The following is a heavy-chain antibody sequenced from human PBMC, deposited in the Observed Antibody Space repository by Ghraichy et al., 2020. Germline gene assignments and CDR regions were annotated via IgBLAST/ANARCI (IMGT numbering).Heavy chain of an antibody. Sequence: GGSLRLSCAASGFTFSSYGMHWVRQAPGKGLEWVAFIRYDGSNKYYADSVKGRFTISRDNSKNTLSLQMNSLRAEDTAVYYCAKYGGAKADAAYYFDYWGQGTLVTVSS. D-gene: IGHD1-26*01. CDR1: GFTFSSYG. CDR2: IRYDGSNK. CDR3: AKYGGAKADAAYYFDY. J-gene: IGHJ4*02. V-gene: IGHV3-30*02.